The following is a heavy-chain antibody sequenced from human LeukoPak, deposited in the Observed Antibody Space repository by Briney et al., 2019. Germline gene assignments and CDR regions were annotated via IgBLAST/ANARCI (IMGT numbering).Heavy chain of an antibody. V-gene: IGHV1-18*01. J-gene: IGHJ4*02. Sequence: ASVKVSCKASGYTFTSYYFTWVRQAPGQGLEWMGWISAYHGHTKYAQKLQGRVTMTTDTSTSTAYMELRSLRYDDTAVYYCAGVRTTLLDNWGQGTLVTVSS. CDR2: ISAYHGHT. CDR1: GYTFTSYY. D-gene: IGHD2/OR15-2a*01. CDR3: AGVRTTLLDN.